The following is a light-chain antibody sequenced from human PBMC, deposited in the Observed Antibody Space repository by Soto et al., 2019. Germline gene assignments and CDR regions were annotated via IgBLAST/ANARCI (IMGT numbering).Light chain of an antibody. Sequence: QSALTQPPSASGSPGQSVTISCTGTSSDVGGYNYVSWYQQRPGKAPKLMIYEVTKRPSGVPHRFSGSKSGNTASLTVSGLQAEDEADYYCSSYAGSNNFVVFGGGTKLTVL. CDR3: SSYAGSNNFVV. V-gene: IGLV2-8*01. J-gene: IGLJ2*01. CDR2: EVT. CDR1: SSDVGGYNY.